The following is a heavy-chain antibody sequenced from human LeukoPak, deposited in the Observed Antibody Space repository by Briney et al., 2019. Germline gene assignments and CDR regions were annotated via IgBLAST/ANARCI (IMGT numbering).Heavy chain of an antibody. Sequence: GASVTVSCKASGSTVTCYYMHWVRQAPGQGLEWMGWINPNSGGTTYAQKFQGRVTMTRDTSFSTAYMELSSLRSADTAVYYFGRTVTTRTNGCFDLWGRGTLVSVSS. V-gene: IGHV1-2*02. CDR2: INPNSGGT. CDR1: GSTVTCYY. D-gene: IGHD4-17*01. CDR3: GRTVTTRTNGCFDL. J-gene: IGHJ2*01.